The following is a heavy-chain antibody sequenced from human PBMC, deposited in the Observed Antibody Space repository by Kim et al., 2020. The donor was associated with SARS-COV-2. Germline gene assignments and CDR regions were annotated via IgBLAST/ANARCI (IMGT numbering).Heavy chain of an antibody. CDR3: ARRSYCASVSCQTLGWY. V-gene: IGHV5-51*01. Sequence: GESLKISCKGSGYDFTKYWIGWVRQMPGKGLEWMVIIYRHDSDARYSPSFQGQVTISVDKSISAAYLQWSSLKASDTAMYYCARRSYCASVSCQTLGWY. J-gene: IGHJ2*01. CDR1: GYDFTKYW. CDR2: IYRHDSDA. D-gene: IGHD2-2*01.